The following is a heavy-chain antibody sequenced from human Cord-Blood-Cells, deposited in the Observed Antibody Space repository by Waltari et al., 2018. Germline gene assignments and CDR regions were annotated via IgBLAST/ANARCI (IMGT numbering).Heavy chain of an antibody. CDR2: FDPVDGET. CDR1: GYALPELS. CDR3: LSSGYYNNWFDP. D-gene: IGHD3-3*01. J-gene: IGHJ5*02. Sequence: QVQRVQSGAEVKKPGASVKVSCKVSGYALPELSLPWVRQAPGKGLEWMGGFDPVDGETIYAQKFQCRDTMTEDTSTDTAYMELSSMRSEDTAVYYCLSSGYYNNWFDPWGQGTLVTVSS. V-gene: IGHV1-24*01.